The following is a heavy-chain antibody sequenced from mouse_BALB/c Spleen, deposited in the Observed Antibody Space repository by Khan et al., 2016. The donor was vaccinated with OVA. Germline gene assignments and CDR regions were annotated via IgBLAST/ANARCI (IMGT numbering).Heavy chain of an antibody. CDR3: ARHNYGPFAY. D-gene: IGHD1-1*01. Sequence: EVELVESGGGLVKPGGSLKLSCVASGFTFSSFAMSWVRQTPEMRLEWVASINSDASYTYYPDSVKGRFTISRDNAKNTLYLQMSSLRSEDTAMXYCARHNYGPFAYWGQGTLVTVSA. J-gene: IGHJ3*01. CDR1: GFTFSSFA. V-gene: IGHV5-9-3*01. CDR2: INSDASYT.